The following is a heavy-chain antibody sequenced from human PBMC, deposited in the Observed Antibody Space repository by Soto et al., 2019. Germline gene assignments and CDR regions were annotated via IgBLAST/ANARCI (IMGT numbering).Heavy chain of an antibody. V-gene: IGHV1-69*02. CDR1: GGTFSSYT. CDR2: IIPILGIA. CDR3: DRTYGGTNEY. Sequence: QVQLVQSGAEVKKPGSSVKVSCKASGGTFSSYTISWVRQAPGQGLEWMGRIIPILGIANYAQKSQSRVTMSENQSSMEAWTEPGSLTSEDTAVYYCDRTYGGTNEYWGQGTLVTVSS. J-gene: IGHJ4*02. D-gene: IGHD2-15*01.